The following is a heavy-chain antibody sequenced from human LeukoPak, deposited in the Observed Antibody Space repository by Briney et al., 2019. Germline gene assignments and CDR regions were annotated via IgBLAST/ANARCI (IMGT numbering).Heavy chain of an antibody. V-gene: IGHV1-69*06. Sequence: GASVKVSCKASGGTFSSYAISWVRQAPGHGLEWMGGIIPIFGTANYAQKFQGRVTITADKSTSTAYMELSSLRSEDTAVYYCARGSIAAAGYFDYWGQGTLVTVSS. CDR3: ARGSIAAAGYFDY. D-gene: IGHD6-13*01. CDR2: IIPIFGTA. CDR1: GGTFSSYA. J-gene: IGHJ4*02.